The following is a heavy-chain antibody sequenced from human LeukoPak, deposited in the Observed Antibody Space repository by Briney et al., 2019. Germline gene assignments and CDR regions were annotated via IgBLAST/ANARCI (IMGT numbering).Heavy chain of an antibody. Sequence: GGSLRLSCAASGFTVSTNYMSWVRQAPGKGLEWVSSISSSSAYIYYADSVKGRFTISRDNAKNSLYLQMYSLRAEDTAVYYCASVPDDSSGSRGAFDIWGQGTMVTVSS. D-gene: IGHD3-22*01. CDR2: ISSSSAYI. CDR1: GFTVSTNY. V-gene: IGHV3-21*01. J-gene: IGHJ3*02. CDR3: ASVPDDSSGSRGAFDI.